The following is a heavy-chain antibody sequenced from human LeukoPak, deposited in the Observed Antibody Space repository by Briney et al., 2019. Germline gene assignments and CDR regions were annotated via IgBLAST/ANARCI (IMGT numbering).Heavy chain of an antibody. J-gene: IGHJ4*02. V-gene: IGHV3-48*04. CDR1: GFTFSNYD. Sequence: GGSLRLSCAASGFTFSNYDMVWVRQAPGRGLEWLSYISSRSSTIYYADSVKGRFTISRDNAERSLYLQMNSLRAEDTAVYYCARVGVLYYYDSTGYYYWGQGTLVTVSS. CDR3: ARVGVLYYYDSTGYYY. CDR2: ISSRSSTI. D-gene: IGHD3-22*01.